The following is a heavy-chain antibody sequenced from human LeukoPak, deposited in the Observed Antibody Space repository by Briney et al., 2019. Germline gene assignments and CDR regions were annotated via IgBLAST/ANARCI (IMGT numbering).Heavy chain of an antibody. CDR1: GGSISSSSYY. CDR2: IYYSGST. Sequence: SETLSLTCTVSGGSISSSSYYWGWIRQPPGKGLEWIGSIYYSGSTYYNPSLKSRVTISVDTSKNQFSLKLSSVTAADTAVYYCARLPSTEVTVVTHYYFDYWGQGTLVTVSS. D-gene: IGHD4-23*01. CDR3: ARLPSTEVTVVTHYYFDY. V-gene: IGHV4-39*07. J-gene: IGHJ4*02.